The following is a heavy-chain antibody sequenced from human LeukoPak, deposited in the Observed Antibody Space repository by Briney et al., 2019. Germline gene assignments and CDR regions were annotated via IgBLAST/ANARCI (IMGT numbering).Heavy chain of an antibody. CDR2: IYYSGST. CDR1: GGSISSSSYY. D-gene: IGHD3-3*01. Sequence: PSETLSLTCTVSGGSISSSSYYWGWIRQPPGKGLEWIGYIYYSGSTYYNPSLKSRVTISVDTSKNQFSLKLSSVTAADTAVYYCARLYYDFWSGYHDDYWGQGTLVTVSS. CDR3: ARLYYDFWSGYHDDY. V-gene: IGHV4-30-4*08. J-gene: IGHJ4*02.